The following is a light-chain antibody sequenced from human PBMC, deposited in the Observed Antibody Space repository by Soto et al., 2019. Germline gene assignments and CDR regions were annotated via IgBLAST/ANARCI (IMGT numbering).Light chain of an antibody. CDR2: AAS. CDR1: QGISSY. V-gene: IGKV1-9*01. CDR3: QQLNSYPPT. J-gene: IGKJ4*01. Sequence: IQLTQSPSFLSASVGDRVTITCRASQGISSYLAWYQQKPGKAPNLLIYAASTLQSGVPSRFSGSGSGTEFTLTISSLQPEDFATYYCQQLNSYPPTFGGGTKVEIK.